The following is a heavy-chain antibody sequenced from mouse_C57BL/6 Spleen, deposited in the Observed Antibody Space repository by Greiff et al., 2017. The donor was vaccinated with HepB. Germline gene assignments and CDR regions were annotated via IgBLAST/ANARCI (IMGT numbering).Heavy chain of an antibody. D-gene: IGHD1-1*01. V-gene: IGHV1-55*01. J-gene: IGHJ3*01. CDR2: IYPGSGST. CDR1: GYTFTSYW. CDR3: ASPFCGSGAY. Sequence: VQLQQSGAELVKPGASVKMSCKASGYTFTSYWITWVKQRPGQGLEWIGDIYPGSGSTNYNEKFKSKATLTVDTSSSTAYMQLSSLTAEDSAVYYGASPFCGSGAYWGQGTLVTVSA.